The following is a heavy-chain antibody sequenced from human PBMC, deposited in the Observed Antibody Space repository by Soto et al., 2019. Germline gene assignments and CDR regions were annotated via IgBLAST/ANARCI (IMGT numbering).Heavy chain of an antibody. CDR1: GGSISSYY. J-gene: IGHJ4*02. CDR2: IYYSGST. CDR3: ARGGYSGYDPTYYFDY. Sequence: PSETLSLTCTVSGGSISSYYWSWIRQPPGKGLEWIGYIYYSGSTNYNPSLKSRVTISVDTSKNQFSLKLSSVTAADTAVYYCARGGYSGYDPTYYFDYWGQGILVTLSS. D-gene: IGHD5-12*01. V-gene: IGHV4-59*01.